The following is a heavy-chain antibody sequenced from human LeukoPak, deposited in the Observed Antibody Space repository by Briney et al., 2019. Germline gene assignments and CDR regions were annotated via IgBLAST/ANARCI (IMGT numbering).Heavy chain of an antibody. Sequence: SETLSLTCAVDGGSFSGYYWSWIRQPPGKGLEWIGEINHRGSTNYNPSLKSRVTISVDTSKNQFSLKLSSVTAADTAVYYCAREGNSGVRGVKVDYWGQGTLVTVSS. V-gene: IGHV4-34*01. CDR1: GGSFSGYY. CDR2: INHRGST. D-gene: IGHD3-10*01. CDR3: AREGNSGVRGVKVDY. J-gene: IGHJ4*02.